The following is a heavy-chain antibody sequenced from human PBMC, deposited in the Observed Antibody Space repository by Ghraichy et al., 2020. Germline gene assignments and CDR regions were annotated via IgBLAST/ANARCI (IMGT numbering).Heavy chain of an antibody. Sequence: GESLNISCSASGFTFSSYAMHWVRQAPGKGLEYVSAISSNGGSTYYADSVKGRFTISRDNSKNTLYLQMSSLRAEDTAVYYCVNEIYGGNSTGDYWGQGTLVTVSS. CDR2: ISSNGGST. D-gene: IGHD4-23*01. CDR3: VNEIYGGNSTGDY. V-gene: IGHV3-64D*06. CDR1: GFTFSSYA. J-gene: IGHJ4*02.